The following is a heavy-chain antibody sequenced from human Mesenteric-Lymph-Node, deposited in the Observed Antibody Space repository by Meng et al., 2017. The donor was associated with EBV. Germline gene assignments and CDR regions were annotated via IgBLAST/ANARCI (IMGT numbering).Heavy chain of an antibody. Sequence: QVQLVQFGAEVKKPGASVKVSCKGSGYTFSNYGTCWVRQAPGQGLEWMGWISAYNGDTYYAQRFQGRVTMTTDTSASTAYMELRSLRFDDTAVYYCASVHYGGNPFEGGGWGQGTLVTVSS. CDR1: GYTFSNYG. V-gene: IGHV1-18*01. J-gene: IGHJ4*02. D-gene: IGHD4-23*01. CDR3: ASVHYGGNPFEGGG. CDR2: ISAYNGDT.